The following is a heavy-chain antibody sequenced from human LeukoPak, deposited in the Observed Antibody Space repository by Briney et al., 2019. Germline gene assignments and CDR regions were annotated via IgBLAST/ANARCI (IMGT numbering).Heavy chain of an antibody. CDR2: IKQDGSEK. Sequence: GGSRRLSFPASGFTLISYWMSWFRKAPGKGLEGVANIKQDGSEKYYVDSLKGRFTISRDNAKNCLYLQMNSLTAEDTAVYYCARGPTRANSSDYWGQGTLVTVSS. D-gene: IGHD2/OR15-2a*01. V-gene: IGHV3-7*01. CDR3: ARGPTRANSSDY. CDR1: GFTLISYW. J-gene: IGHJ4*02.